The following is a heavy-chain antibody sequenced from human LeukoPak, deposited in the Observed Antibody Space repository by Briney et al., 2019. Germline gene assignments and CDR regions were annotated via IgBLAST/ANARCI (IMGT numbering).Heavy chain of an antibody. CDR1: GVSFSGYY. D-gene: IGHD6-6*01. CDR2: INHSGST. Sequence: SETLSLTCAVYGVSFSGYYWSWIRQPPGKGLEWIGEINHSGSTNYNPSLKSRVTISVDTSKNQFSLKLSSVTAADTAVYYCALGQLAPVDYWGQGTLVTVSS. V-gene: IGHV4-34*01. CDR3: ALGQLAPVDY. J-gene: IGHJ4*02.